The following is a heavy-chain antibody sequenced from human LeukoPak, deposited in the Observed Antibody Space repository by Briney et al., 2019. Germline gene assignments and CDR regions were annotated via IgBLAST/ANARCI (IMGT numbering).Heavy chain of an antibody. CDR1: GYTFTGYY. CDR2: INPNSGGT. Sequence: ASVKVSCKASGYTFTGYYMHWVRQAPGQGLEWMGWINPNSGGTNYARKFQGRVTMTRDTSISTAYMELSRLRSDDTAVYYCARDSRRDGYNWHYWGQGTLVTVSS. V-gene: IGHV1-2*02. J-gene: IGHJ4*02. D-gene: IGHD5-24*01. CDR3: ARDSRRDGYNWHY.